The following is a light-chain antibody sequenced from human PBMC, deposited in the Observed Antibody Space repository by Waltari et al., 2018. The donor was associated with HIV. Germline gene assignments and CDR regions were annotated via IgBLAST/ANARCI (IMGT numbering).Light chain of an antibody. CDR2: ATS. CDR1: QGIGDD. CDR3: QQHNSYPPT. Sequence: DIQLTLSPSALTASVGATVTITCRASQGIGDDLGWFQQKPGKAPKRLIYATSSLQSGVPSRFSGSGSGREFTLTISSLQPEDFATYYCQQHNSYPPTFGGGTKVEIK. V-gene: IGKV1-17*01. J-gene: IGKJ4*01.